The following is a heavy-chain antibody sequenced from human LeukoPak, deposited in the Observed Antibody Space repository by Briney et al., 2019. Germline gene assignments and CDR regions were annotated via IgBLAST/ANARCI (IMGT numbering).Heavy chain of an antibody. Sequence: GGSLRLSCAASGFTFSSYGTHWVRQAPGKGLEWVAVIWYDGSNKYYADSVKGRFTISRDNSKNPLYLQMTSLRAEDTAVYYCARFFEPASSGPWFDPWGQGTLVTVSS. CDR1: GFTFSSYG. D-gene: IGHD6-25*01. CDR2: IWYDGSNK. V-gene: IGHV3-33*01. J-gene: IGHJ5*02. CDR3: ARFFEPASSGPWFDP.